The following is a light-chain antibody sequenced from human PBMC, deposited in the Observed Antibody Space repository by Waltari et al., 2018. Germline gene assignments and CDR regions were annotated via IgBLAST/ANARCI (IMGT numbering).Light chain of an antibody. CDR1: SSDVGGYNY. CDR2: EVS. V-gene: IGLV2-11*01. CDR3: CSYAGSYPWV. Sequence: QSALTQPRSVSGSPGQAVIISCTGTSSDVGGYNYVSWYQHHPVKAPKLMIYEVSKRPSGFPVRFSGSQSGNTASRTISGLQAEDGADYDCCSYAGSYPWVFGGGTKLTVL. J-gene: IGLJ3*02.